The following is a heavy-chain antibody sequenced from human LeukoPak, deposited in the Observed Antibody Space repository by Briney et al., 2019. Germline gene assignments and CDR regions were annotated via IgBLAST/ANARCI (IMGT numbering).Heavy chain of an antibody. CDR2: ISGSGGST. J-gene: IGHJ4*02. CDR1: GFTFSSYG. CDR3: AKGSVPATKMYYFDY. Sequence: PGGSLRLSCAASGFTFSSYGMSWVRQAPGKGLEWVSAISGSGGSTYYADSVKGRFTISRDNSKNTLYLQMNSLRAEDTAVYYCAKGSVPATKMYYFDYWGQGTLVTVSS. D-gene: IGHD5-24*01. V-gene: IGHV3-23*01.